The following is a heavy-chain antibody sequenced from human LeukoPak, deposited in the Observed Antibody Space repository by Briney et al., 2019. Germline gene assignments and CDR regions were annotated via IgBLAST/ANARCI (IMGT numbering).Heavy chain of an antibody. CDR1: GGSVSSGSYY. V-gene: IGHV4-61*01. CDR3: ARTIYGDPFDY. CDR2: IYYSGST. J-gene: IGHJ4*02. D-gene: IGHD4-17*01. Sequence: SQTLSLTCTVSGGSVSSGSYYWSWIRQPPGKGLEWIGYIYYSGSTNYNPSLKSRVTISVDTSKSQLSLKLSSVTAADTAVYYCARTIYGDPFDYWGQGTLVTVSS.